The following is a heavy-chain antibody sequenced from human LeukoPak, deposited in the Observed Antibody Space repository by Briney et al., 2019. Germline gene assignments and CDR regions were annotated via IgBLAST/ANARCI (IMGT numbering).Heavy chain of an antibody. V-gene: IGHV3-30*02. D-gene: IGHD2-15*01. Sequence: TGGSLRLSCTASEFTFNSYGMHWVRQAPGKGLEWVAFIRFDGSDEHYADSVKGRFTISRDNSKSTLYLQMNSLRAEDTAVYYCAKDRRGSCNAGSCYCCDYWGRGALVTVSS. J-gene: IGHJ4*02. CDR2: IRFDGSDE. CDR3: AKDRRGSCNAGSCYCCDY. CDR1: EFTFNSYG.